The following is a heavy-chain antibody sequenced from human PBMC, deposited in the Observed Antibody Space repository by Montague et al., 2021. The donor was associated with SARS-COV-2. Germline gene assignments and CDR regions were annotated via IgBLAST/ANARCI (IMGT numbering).Heavy chain of an antibody. Sequence: SETLSLTCAVYGGSFSGDYWCWSRQPPRKGLEWIGEINHNGSTNYYPSLNSRVTISVDTSKNQFSLKLSSVTAADTAVYYCARINRIIVGATRFDYWGQGTLVTVSS. CDR1: GGSFSGDY. CDR3: ARINRIIVGATRFDY. J-gene: IGHJ4*02. CDR2: INHNGST. D-gene: IGHD1-26*01. V-gene: IGHV4-34*01.